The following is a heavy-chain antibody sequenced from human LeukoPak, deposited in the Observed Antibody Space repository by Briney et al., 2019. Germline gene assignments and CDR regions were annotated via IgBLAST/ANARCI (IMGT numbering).Heavy chain of an antibody. CDR1: GFTFSNHY. J-gene: IGHJ4*02. D-gene: IGHD4-11*01. CDR3: ARDGDTTSKVDY. CDR2: ITSSVSGG. Sequence: GGSLRLSCAASGFTFSNHYMSWIRQAPGKGLEWVSYITSSVSGGFYADSVKGRFTISRDNAKNSLYLQMNSLRVEDTAVYYCARDGDTTSKVDYLGQGTLVTVSS. V-gene: IGHV3-11*01.